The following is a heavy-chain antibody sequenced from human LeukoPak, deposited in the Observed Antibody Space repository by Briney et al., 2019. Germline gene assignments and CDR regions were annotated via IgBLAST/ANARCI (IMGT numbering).Heavy chain of an antibody. J-gene: IGHJ4*02. CDR1: GFTVSSYW. CDR3: GRASGYKSLEC. Sequence: PGGSLRLSCAASGFTVSSYWMNWVLQAPGKGLEWVANIKKDRSEKYYVDSVKGLFTISRDNAKNSLYLQMNSLRAEDTAVYYCGRASGYKSLECWGQGTLVTVSS. V-gene: IGHV3-7*04. CDR2: IKKDRSEK. D-gene: IGHD5-12*01.